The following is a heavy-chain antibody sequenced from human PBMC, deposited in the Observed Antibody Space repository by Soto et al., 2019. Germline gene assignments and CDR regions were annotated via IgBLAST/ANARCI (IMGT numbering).Heavy chain of an antibody. CDR3: ARHLIRLYQQLVIFDY. CDR2: IYYSGST. Sequence: QLQLQESGPGLVKPSETLSLTCTVSGGSISSSSYYWGWIRQPPGKGLEWIGSIYYSGSTYYNPSLQSRVTISVDTSKNQFSLKLSSVTAADTAVYYCARHLIRLYQQLVIFDYWGQGTLVTVSS. D-gene: IGHD6-13*01. CDR1: GGSISSSSYY. V-gene: IGHV4-39*01. J-gene: IGHJ4*02.